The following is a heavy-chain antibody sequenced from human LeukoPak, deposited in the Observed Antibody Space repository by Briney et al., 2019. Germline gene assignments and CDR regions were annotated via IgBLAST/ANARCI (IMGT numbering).Heavy chain of an antibody. CDR2: INPNSGGT. D-gene: IGHD2-15*01. V-gene: IGHV1-2*06. CDR1: GYTFTGYY. J-gene: IGHJ6*03. Sequence: ASVKVSCKASGYTFTGYYMHWVRQAPGKGLEWMGRINPNSGGTNYAQKFQGRVTMHRDTSISTAYMELSRLRSDDTAVYYCAREIIPDIVVVVAVYMDVWGKGTTVTVSS. CDR3: AREIIPDIVVVVAVYMDV.